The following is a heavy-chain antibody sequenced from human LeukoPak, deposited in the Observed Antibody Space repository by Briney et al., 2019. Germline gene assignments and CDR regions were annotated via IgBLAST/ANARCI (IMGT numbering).Heavy chain of an antibody. D-gene: IGHD4-11*01. J-gene: IGHJ5*02. CDR2: IYYSGST. CDR3: ARGASNYGSFWFDP. Sequence: SETLSLTCTVSGGSIRSGGYYWSWIRQHPGKGLEWIGNIYYSGSTSYNPSLKSRVTISVDTSKNQFSLKLNSVTAADTAVYYCARGASNYGSFWFDPWGQGTLVTVSS. V-gene: IGHV4-31*03. CDR1: GGSIRSGGYY.